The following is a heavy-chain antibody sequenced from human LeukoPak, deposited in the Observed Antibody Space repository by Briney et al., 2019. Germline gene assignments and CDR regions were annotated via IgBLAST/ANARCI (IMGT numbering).Heavy chain of an antibody. D-gene: IGHD5-24*01. Sequence: GESLKISCKVSGYSFGSYSIGWVRQMPGKGLEWMGIIYPDDSTTKYGPSFQGQVSLSADKSISTAYLQWSSLKASDTAMYYCARLVGEMATINDYWGQGTLVTVSS. CDR3: ARLVGEMATINDY. J-gene: IGHJ4*02. CDR1: GYSFGSYS. V-gene: IGHV5-51*01. CDR2: IYPDDSTT.